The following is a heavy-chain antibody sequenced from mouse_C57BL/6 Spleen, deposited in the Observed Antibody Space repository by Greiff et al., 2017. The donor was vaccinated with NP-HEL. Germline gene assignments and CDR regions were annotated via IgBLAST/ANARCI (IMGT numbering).Heavy chain of an antibody. J-gene: IGHJ1*03. V-gene: IGHV1-26*01. CDR2: INPNNGGT. CDR1: GYTFTDYY. CDR3: ARYPGYFDV. Sequence: EVQLQQSGPELVKPGASVKISCKASGYTFTDYYMNWVKQSHGKSLEWIGDINPNNGGTSYNQKFKGKATLTVDKSSSTAYMELRSLTSEDSAVYDGARYPGYFDVWGTGTTVTVSS.